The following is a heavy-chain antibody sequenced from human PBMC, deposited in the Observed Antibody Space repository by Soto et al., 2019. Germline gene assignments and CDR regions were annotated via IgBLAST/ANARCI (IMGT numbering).Heavy chain of an antibody. D-gene: IGHD2-2*01. CDR3: ARVPNTKYPAFDI. V-gene: IGHV3-30*03. CDR2: ISYDGSNK. J-gene: IGHJ3*02. Sequence: GGSLRLSCAASGFTFSSYGMHWVRQAPGKGLEWVAVISYDGSNKYYADSVKGRFTISRDNAKNSLYLQMNSLRAEDTAVYYCARVPNTKYPAFDIWGQGTMVTVS. CDR1: GFTFSSYG.